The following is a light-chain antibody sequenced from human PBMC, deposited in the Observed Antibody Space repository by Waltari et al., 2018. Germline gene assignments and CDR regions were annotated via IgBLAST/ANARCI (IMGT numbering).Light chain of an antibody. CDR2: QDS. Sequence: SYELTQPPSVSVSPGQTASITCSGDKLGDKYACWYQQKPGQSPVLVIYQDSKRPSGIPWRFSGSNSGNTATLTISGTQAMDEADYYCQAWDSSTVVVGGGTKLTVL. J-gene: IGLJ2*01. CDR1: KLGDKY. CDR3: QAWDSSTVV. V-gene: IGLV3-1*01.